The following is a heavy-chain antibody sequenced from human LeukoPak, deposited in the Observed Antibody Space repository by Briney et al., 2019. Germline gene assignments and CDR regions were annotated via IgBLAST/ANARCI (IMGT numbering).Heavy chain of an antibody. CDR2: INHSGST. D-gene: IGHD6-13*01. V-gene: IGHV4-34*01. CDR1: GGSFSGYY. Sequence: KPSETLSLTCAVYGGSFSGYYWSWIRQPPGKGLEWIGEINHSGSTNYNPSLKSRVTISVDTSKNQFSLKLSSVTAADTAVYYCAGQTGYSSSWYYFDYWGQGTLVTVSS. CDR3: AGQTGYSSSWYYFDY. J-gene: IGHJ4*02.